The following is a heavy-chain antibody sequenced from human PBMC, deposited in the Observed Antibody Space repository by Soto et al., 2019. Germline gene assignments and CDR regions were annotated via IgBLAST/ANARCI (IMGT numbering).Heavy chain of an antibody. J-gene: IGHJ3*02. CDR2: ISHDGSYK. CDR1: GFSFTTYV. V-gene: IGHV3-30*18. D-gene: IGHD1-26*01. Sequence: QVQLVESGGGVVQPGRSLRLSCAASGFSFTTYVMHWVRQAPGKGLEWXXVISHDGSYKYYGDAVKGRFTISRDTSKNAVYLEMNSLRPEDTAVYYCAKGLLAIXGTTLPRDAFNIWGQGTMVTVSS. CDR3: AKGLLAIXGTTLPRDAFNI.